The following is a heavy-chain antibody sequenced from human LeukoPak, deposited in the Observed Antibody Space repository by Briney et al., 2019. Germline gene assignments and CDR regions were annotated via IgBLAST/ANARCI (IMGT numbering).Heavy chain of an antibody. D-gene: IGHD6-19*01. CDR3: ARGDRAVAGAWGWFDP. J-gene: IGHJ5*02. V-gene: IGHV4-4*07. Sequence: SETLSLTCTVSNGSISSYYWSWIRQPAGKGLEWIGRIHASGSTNYNPSLKSRVTMSVDAPKNQFSLKLSSVTAADTAIYFCARGDRAVAGAWGWFDPWGQGTLVTVSS. CDR1: NGSISSYY. CDR2: IHASGST.